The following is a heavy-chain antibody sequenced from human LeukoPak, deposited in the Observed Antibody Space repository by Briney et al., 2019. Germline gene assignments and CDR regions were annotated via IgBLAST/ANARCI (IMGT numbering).Heavy chain of an antibody. CDR3: ASEQRGAVSGSVGGLFASYYTYYYMDV. D-gene: IGHD3-16*01. J-gene: IGHJ6*03. CDR1: GYTFTMYY. V-gene: IGHV1-46*01. Sequence: VASVKVSCKASGYTFTMYYIHWVRQAPGQGLEWMRMINPSDGATTYAQRFQGRVTMTRDMSTTTVYMDLRSLRSEGTAVYFCASEQRGAVSGSVGGLFASYYTYYYMDVWGRGTTVTVSS. CDR2: INPSDGAT.